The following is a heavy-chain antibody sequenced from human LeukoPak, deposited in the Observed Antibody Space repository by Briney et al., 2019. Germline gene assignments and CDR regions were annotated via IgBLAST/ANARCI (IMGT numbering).Heavy chain of an antibody. J-gene: IGHJ3*02. CDR3: ASLFLGEKLTYYDILTGYPYYGSGAFDI. D-gene: IGHD3-9*01. CDR2: IYYSGST. V-gene: IGHV4-39*01. CDR1: GGFIRISSYY. Sequence: SETLSLTCTVSGGFIRISSYYWGWIRQPPGKGLEWIGSIYYSGSTYYNPSLKSRVTISVDTSKNQFSLKLSSVTAADTAVYFCASLFLGEKLTYYDILTGYPYYGSGAFDIWGQGTMVTVSS.